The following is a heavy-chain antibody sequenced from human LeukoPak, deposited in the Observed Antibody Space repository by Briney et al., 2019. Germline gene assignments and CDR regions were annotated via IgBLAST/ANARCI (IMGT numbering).Heavy chain of an antibody. D-gene: IGHD1-26*01. V-gene: IGHV3-23*01. CDR2: ISGRGGRT. CDR1: GFTFSSYG. J-gene: IGHJ5*02. Sequence: GGSLRLSCAASGFTFSSYGMSWVRQAPGKGLEGVSAISGRGGRTYYADSVKGRFTLSRDNSKNTLYMQMNSLKAEDTAVYYCAKAGVGGSYLGWFDTWGQGTLVTVSS. CDR3: AKAGVGGSYLGWFDT.